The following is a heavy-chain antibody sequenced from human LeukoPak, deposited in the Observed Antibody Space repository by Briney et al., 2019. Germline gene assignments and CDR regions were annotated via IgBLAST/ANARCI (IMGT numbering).Heavy chain of an antibody. CDR2: INHSGST. D-gene: IGHD1-1*01. CDR3: ARGGWNKFDY. J-gene: IGHJ4*02. CDR1: GGSFSGYY. V-gene: IGHV4-34*01. Sequence: SETLSLTCAVYGGSFSGYYWSWIRQPPGKGLEWIGEINHSGSTNYNPSLKSRVTISVDTSKNQFSLKLSSVTAADTAVYYCARGGWNKFDYWGQGTLVTDSS.